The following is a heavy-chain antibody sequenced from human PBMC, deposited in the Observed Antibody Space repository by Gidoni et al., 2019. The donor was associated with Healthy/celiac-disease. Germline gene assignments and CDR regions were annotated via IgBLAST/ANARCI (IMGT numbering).Heavy chain of an antibody. J-gene: IGHJ4*02. CDR2: SSGSGGST. V-gene: IGHV3-23*01. Sequence: EVQLLASGGGLVQPGGSLRLSCAAPGFTFSSYAMSWVRQAPGKGLEWVSASSGSGGSTYYADSVKGRFTISRDNSKNTLYLQMNSLRAEDTAVYYCAKEGDYDFWSGYYNPLENWGQGTLVTVSS. CDR1: GFTFSSYA. CDR3: AKEGDYDFWSGYYNPLEN. D-gene: IGHD3-3*01.